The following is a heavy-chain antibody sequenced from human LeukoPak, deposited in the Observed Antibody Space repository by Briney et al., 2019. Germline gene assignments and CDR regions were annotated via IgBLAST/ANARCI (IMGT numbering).Heavy chain of an antibody. V-gene: IGHV3-23*01. CDR3: AKGPMGYFDY. CDR1: GFTFSSYA. Sequence: GGSLRLSCAASGFTFSSYAMSWVRQAPGRGLEWVSAISGSGGSTYYADSVKGRFTISRDNSKNTLYLQMNSLRAKDTAVYYCAKGPMGYFDYWGQGTLVTVSS. J-gene: IGHJ4*02. CDR2: ISGSGGST.